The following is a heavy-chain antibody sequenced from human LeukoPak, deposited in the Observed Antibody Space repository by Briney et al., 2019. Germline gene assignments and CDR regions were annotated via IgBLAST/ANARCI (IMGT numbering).Heavy chain of an antibody. CDR2: IYYSGST. J-gene: IGHJ6*02. Sequence: PSETLSLTCTVSGGSISSSSYYWSWIRQPPGKGLEWIGYIYYSGSTNYNPSLKSRVTISVDTSKNQFSLKLSSVTAADTAVYYCARLNYGSGSYFPTYYYGMDVWGQGTTVTVSS. CDR1: GGSISSSSYY. V-gene: IGHV4-61*05. D-gene: IGHD3-10*01. CDR3: ARLNYGSGSYFPTYYYGMDV.